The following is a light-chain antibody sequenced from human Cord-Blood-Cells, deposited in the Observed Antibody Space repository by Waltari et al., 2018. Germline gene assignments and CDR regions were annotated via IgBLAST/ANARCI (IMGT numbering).Light chain of an antibody. J-gene: IGKJ1*01. CDR3: QQYNKWPPRT. Sequence: EIVMTQSPATLSVSPGERATLSCRASQSVSSNLAWYQQKPGQAPRLLIYGASTRATGIPARISGSGSGTEFTLTISSLQSEDFAVYYCQQYNKWPPRTFGQGTKVEI. CDR2: GAS. V-gene: IGKV3-15*01. CDR1: QSVSSN.